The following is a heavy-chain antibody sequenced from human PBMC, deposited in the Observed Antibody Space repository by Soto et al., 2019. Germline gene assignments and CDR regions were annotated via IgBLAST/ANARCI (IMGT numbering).Heavy chain of an antibody. J-gene: IGHJ4*02. D-gene: IGHD3-22*01. V-gene: IGHV4-34*01. CDR1: GGSFSGYY. CDR3: ASFRYDSSGYSAGGDY. CDR2: INHSGST. Sequence: SETLSLTCAVYGGSFSGYYWSWIRQPPGKGLEWIGEINHSGSTNYNPSLKSRVTISVDTSKNQFSLKLSSVTAADTAVYYCASFRYDSSGYSAGGDYWGQGTLVTVS.